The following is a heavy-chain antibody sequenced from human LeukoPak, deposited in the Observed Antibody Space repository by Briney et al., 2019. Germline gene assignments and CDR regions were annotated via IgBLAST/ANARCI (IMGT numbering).Heavy chain of an antibody. Sequence: GSLLLSCAASGFPFSSYSMNWVGQAPGKGLEWVSSISSSSSYIYYEDSVKGRITIFSDNAKNSLYLQMNVLISEDTAVYYCSMAPQYLSGGSCYSYSSRVGYYYYYMDVWGKGTTVTVSS. V-gene: IGHV3-21*04. J-gene: IGHJ6*03. CDR3: SMAPQYLSGGSCYSYSSRVGYYYYYMDV. CDR1: GFPFSSYS. CDR2: ISSSSSYI. D-gene: IGHD2-15*01.